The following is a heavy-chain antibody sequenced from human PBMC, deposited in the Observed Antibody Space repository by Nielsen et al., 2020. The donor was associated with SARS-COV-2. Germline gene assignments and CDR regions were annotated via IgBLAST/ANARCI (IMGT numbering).Heavy chain of an antibody. J-gene: IGHJ3*02. D-gene: IGHD3-16*01. CDR1: GGSISSVGYS. CDR2: IYHSGRT. Sequence: LSLSCAVSGGSISSVGYSWSWIRQPPGKGLEWIGYIYHSGRTYYNPSLKSRVTISVDRSKNQFSLKLSSVTAADTAVYYCARGGRITFGGADDAFDIWGQGTMVTVSS. CDR3: ARGGRITFGGADDAFDI. V-gene: IGHV4-30-2*01.